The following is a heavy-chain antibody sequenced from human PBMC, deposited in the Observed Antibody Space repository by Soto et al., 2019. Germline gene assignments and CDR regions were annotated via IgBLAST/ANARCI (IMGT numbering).Heavy chain of an antibody. CDR3: ATVYTGYPGWFDP. Sequence: EVQLLESGGGLVQPGGSLRLSCVTSGFTFSNYAMNWVRQAPGKGLEWVSGISGSGGSTYYADSVKGRFIISTDNSKNTLYLQMNSLRAEDTAVYYCATVYTGYPGWFDPWGHGTLVTVSS. CDR1: GFTFSNYA. V-gene: IGHV3-23*01. CDR2: ISGSGGST. J-gene: IGHJ5*02. D-gene: IGHD5-12*01.